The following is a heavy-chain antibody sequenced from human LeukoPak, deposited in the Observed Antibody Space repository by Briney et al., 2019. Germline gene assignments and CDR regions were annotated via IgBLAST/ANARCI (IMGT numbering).Heavy chain of an antibody. Sequence: GGSLRLSCAASGFTFSSYAMSWVRQAPGKGLEWVSAISGSGGSTYYADSVKGRFTISRDNSKNTLYLQMNSLRAEDTAVYYCAEVIWFGELSDDYWGQGTLVTVSS. CDR1: GFTFSSYA. CDR2: ISGSGGST. CDR3: AEVIWFGELSDDY. J-gene: IGHJ4*02. V-gene: IGHV3-23*01. D-gene: IGHD3-10*01.